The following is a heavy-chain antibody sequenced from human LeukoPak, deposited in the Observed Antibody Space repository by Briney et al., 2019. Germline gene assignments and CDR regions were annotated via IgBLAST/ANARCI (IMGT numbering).Heavy chain of an antibody. CDR3: ARAQGKRGFDP. V-gene: IGHV1-69*05. CDR2: IIPIFGTA. J-gene: IGHJ5*02. Sequence: SVKVSCKASGGTFSSYAISWVRQAPGQGLEWMGGIIPIFGTANYAQKFQGRVTMTRDTSTSTVYMELSSLRSEDTAVYYCARAQGKRGFDPWGQGTLVTVSS. CDR1: GGTFSSYA.